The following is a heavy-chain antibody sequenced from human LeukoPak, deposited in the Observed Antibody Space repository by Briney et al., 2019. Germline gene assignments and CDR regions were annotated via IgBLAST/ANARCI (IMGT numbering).Heavy chain of an antibody. CDR3: AKGLWRLDP. J-gene: IGHJ5*02. CDR2: ISDSGGTT. V-gene: IGHV3-23*01. Sequence: GGSLRLSCAASGFTFSNAWMSWVRQAPGRGLEWVSGISDSGGTTYYADSVKGRFTISRDNSKNTLYLQMNSLRAEDTAVYYCAKGLWRLDPWGQGTLVTVSS. D-gene: IGHD5-18*01. CDR1: GFTFSNAW.